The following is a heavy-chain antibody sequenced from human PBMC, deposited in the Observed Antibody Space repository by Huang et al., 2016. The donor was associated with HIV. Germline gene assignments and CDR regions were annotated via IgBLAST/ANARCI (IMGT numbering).Heavy chain of an antibody. V-gene: IGHV7-4-1*02. Sequence: QVQLVQSGSELKKPGASVKVSCKASGYTFTSDAMNWVRQAPGQGLEWMRWINANTGNPTYAQGFTGRFVFSLETSVSTAYLQISSLKAEDTAVYYCARGLYSSSWAPFDYWGQGTLVTVSS. CDR1: GYTFTSDA. D-gene: IGHD6-13*01. CDR3: ARGLYSSSWAPFDY. J-gene: IGHJ4*02. CDR2: INANTGNP.